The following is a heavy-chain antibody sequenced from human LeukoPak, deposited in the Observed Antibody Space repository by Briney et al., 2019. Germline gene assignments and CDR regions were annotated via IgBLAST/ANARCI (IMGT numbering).Heavy chain of an antibody. CDR1: GFTFSSYG. Sequence: GGSLRLSCAASGFTFSSYGMHWVRQAPGKGLEWVAFIRYDGSNKYYADSVKGRLTISRDNSKNTLYLQMNSLRAEDTAVYYCAKEEIAVAGNRPRFDYWGQGTLVTVSS. CDR2: IRYDGSNK. V-gene: IGHV3-30*02. CDR3: AKEEIAVAGNRPRFDY. J-gene: IGHJ4*02. D-gene: IGHD6-19*01.